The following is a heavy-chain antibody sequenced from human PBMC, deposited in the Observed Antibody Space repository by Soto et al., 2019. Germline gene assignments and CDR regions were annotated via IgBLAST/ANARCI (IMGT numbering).Heavy chain of an antibody. J-gene: IGHJ4*02. V-gene: IGHV4-39*01. CDR3: ASSSPFHY. CDR1: SASLSSSTYY. Sequence: SETLSLTCSVSSASLSSSTYYWSWIRQPPGREPEWIGSIYYSGNTYYKPSLKSRVSISIDTFRNQFSLKLTFLTAADTGVYYCASSSPFHYWGPGILVTVSS. CDR2: IYYSGNT. D-gene: IGHD6-6*01.